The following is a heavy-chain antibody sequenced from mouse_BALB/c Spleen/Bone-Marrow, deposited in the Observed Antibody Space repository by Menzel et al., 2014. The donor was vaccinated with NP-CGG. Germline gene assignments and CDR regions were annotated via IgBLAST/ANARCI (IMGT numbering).Heavy chain of an antibody. V-gene: IGHV5-9-3*01. CDR2: ISSGGSYT. D-gene: IGHD2-4*01. CDR1: GFTFSSYA. Sequence: ESGGGLVKPGGSLKLSCAASGFTFSSYAMSWVRQTPEKRLEWVATISSGGSYTYYPDSVKGRFTISRDNAKNTLCLQMSSLRSEDTAMYYCARQYDYDGAWFAYWGQGTLVTVSA. J-gene: IGHJ3*01. CDR3: ARQYDYDGAWFAY.